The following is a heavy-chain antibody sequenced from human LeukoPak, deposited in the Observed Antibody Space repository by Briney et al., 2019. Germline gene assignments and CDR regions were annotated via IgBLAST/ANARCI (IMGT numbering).Heavy chain of an antibody. J-gene: IGHJ4*02. Sequence: GGSLRLSCAASGFTFSDFWMTWVRQAPGKGLGWVANIKEDGSEKYYVDSVKGRFIISRDNAKNSLYLQMNSLRAEDTAVYYCAREYFYNSSGYRPLRYWGQGTLVTVSS. CDR3: AREYFYNSSGYRPLRY. CDR2: IKEDGSEK. CDR1: GFTFSDFW. V-gene: IGHV3-7*01. D-gene: IGHD3-22*01.